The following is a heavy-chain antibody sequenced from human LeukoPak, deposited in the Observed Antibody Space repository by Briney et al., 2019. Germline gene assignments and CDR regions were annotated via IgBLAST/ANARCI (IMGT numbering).Heavy chain of an antibody. D-gene: IGHD4-23*01. CDR3: ARAPTVVTPGY. J-gene: IGHJ4*02. Sequence: GGSLRLSCAASGFTFSSYGMHWVRQAPGKGLEWVAVIWYDGSNKYYADSVKGRFTISRDNSKNTLYLQMNSLRAEDTAVYYCARAPTVVTPGYWGQGTLVTVSS. CDR1: GFTFSSYG. V-gene: IGHV3-33*01. CDR2: IWYDGSNK.